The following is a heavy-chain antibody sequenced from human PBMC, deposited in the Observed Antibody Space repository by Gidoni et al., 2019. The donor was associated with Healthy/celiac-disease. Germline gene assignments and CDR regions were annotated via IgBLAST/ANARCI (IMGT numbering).Heavy chain of an antibody. J-gene: IGHJ3*02. V-gene: IGHV5-51*01. CDR2: IYPGDSDT. D-gene: IGHD3-10*01. Sequence: PGKGLEWMGIIYPGDSDTRYSPSFQGQVTISADKSISTAYLQWSSLKASDTAMYYCARHSGDGPTYYYGSGTNGDAFDIWGQGTMVTVSS. CDR3: ARHSGDGPTYYYGSGTNGDAFDI.